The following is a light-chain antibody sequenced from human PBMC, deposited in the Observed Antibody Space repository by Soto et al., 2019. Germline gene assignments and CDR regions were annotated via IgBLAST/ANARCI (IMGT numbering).Light chain of an antibody. CDR2: DTF. Sequence: EIVCTYSSGTLSLSPVERATLSCRASQSLNSNYLAWHQQKPGQAPRLLIYDTFSRATGIPDRFSGSGSGTDFTLTISRLETEDFAVYFCQQYDYLITFGQGTRLEIK. CDR1: QSLNSNY. J-gene: IGKJ5*01. V-gene: IGKV3-20*01. CDR3: QQYDYLIT.